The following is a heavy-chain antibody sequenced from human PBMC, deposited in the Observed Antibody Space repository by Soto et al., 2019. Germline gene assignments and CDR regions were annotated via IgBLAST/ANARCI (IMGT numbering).Heavy chain of an antibody. CDR1: GFTFSTYG. J-gene: IGHJ4*02. D-gene: IGHD3-22*01. CDR3: AKEQLAMTVVVADYFDS. CDR2: ISYDGGSK. Sequence: QVQLVESGGGVVQPGKSLRLSCAASGFTFSTYGIHWVRQAPGKGLEWVALISYDGGSKYYGDSVKGRFIISRDNSHNTLSLKMNSLRADDTAVYFCAKEQLAMTVVVADYFDSWGQGTLVTVSS. V-gene: IGHV3-30*18.